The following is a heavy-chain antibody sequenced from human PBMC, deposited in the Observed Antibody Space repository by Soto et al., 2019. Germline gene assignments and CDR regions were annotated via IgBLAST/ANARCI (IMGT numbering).Heavy chain of an antibody. CDR1: GYTFSHYY. V-gene: IGHV1-46*01. CDR2: INPGGGYT. D-gene: IGHD3-22*01. J-gene: IGHJ4*02. Sequence: QVQLVQSGAEVKKPGASVKVSCKASGYTFSHYYMHWVRLAPGQGLEWMGVINPGGGYTTYAQKFQGRVTMTRYTSTSTVYMELSSLKSEDTAVYYCGREYFDSRGTPPGDWGQGTLVTVSS. CDR3: GREYFDSRGTPPGD.